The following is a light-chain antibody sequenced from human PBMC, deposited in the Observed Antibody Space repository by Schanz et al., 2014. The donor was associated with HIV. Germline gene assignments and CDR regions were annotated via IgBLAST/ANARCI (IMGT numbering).Light chain of an antibody. Sequence: QSALTQPASVSGSPGQSVTISCSGTNSDIGSYNLVSWYQQHPGKAPKLMIYEDSKRPAGVSNRLSGYKSGNTASLTISGLQAEDEADYYCCSYTSSASLYVIFGGGTKLTVL. J-gene: IGLJ2*01. CDR2: EDS. V-gene: IGLV2-14*02. CDR3: CSYTSSASLYVI. CDR1: NSDIGSYNL.